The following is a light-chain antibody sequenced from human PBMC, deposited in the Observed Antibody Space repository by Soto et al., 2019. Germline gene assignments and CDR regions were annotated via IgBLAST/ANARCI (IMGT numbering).Light chain of an antibody. CDR3: QHYSNWPQNT. Sequence: EIVLTQSPGTLSLSPGERATLSCRASQSVSNNYLAWYQQKPGQAPRLLIYGASTRTTGIPARFSGSGSGTEFTLTISSLQSEDFAVYYCQHYSNWPQNTFGGGTKVDIK. CDR2: GAS. J-gene: IGKJ4*01. V-gene: IGKV3-15*01. CDR1: QSVSNN.